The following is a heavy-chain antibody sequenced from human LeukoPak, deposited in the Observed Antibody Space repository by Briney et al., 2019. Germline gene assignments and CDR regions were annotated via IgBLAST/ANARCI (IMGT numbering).Heavy chain of an antibody. V-gene: IGHV2-5*01. D-gene: IGHD3-22*01. CDR1: GFSLMTSGVG. J-gene: IGHJ3*02. CDR2: IYWNDDK. Sequence: SGPTLVNPTQTLTLTCTFSGFSLMTSGVGVGWIRQPPGKTLEWLALIYWNDDKRYSPFLKSRLTITKDTSKNQVVLTMTNLDPVDTATYYCVHRAYYDSSDDAFDMWGHGTMVTVSS. CDR3: VHRAYYDSSDDAFDM.